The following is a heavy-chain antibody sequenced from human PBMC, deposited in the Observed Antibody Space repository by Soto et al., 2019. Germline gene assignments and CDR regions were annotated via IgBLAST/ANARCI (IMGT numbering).Heavy chain of an antibody. CDR3: XXXXXXVGGGDYYFDY. V-gene: IGHV1-69*01. J-gene: IGHJ4*02. D-gene: IGHD4-17*01. CDR1: GGTFSSYA. CDR2: IIPIFGTA. Sequence: QVQLVQSGAEVKKPGSSVKVSCKASGGTFSSYAISWVRQAPGQGLEWMGGIIPIFGTANYAQKFQGRVTITADESTSTAYMELXXLXXXXTAVXXXXXXXXXVGGGDYYFDYWGQGTLVTVSS.